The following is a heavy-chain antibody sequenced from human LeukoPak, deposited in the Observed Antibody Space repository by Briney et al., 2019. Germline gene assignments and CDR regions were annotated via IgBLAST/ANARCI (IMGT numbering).Heavy chain of an antibody. CDR2: ISAYNGNT. Sequence: GASVKVSRKASGYTFTNYGISWVQQAPGQGLEWMGWISAYNGNTNYAQKLQGRVTMTTDTSTSTGYMELRSLRSDDTAVYYCARDQYDSSGTLFDYWGQGTLVTVSS. J-gene: IGHJ4*02. D-gene: IGHD3-22*01. CDR3: ARDQYDSSGTLFDY. CDR1: GYTFTNYG. V-gene: IGHV1-18*01.